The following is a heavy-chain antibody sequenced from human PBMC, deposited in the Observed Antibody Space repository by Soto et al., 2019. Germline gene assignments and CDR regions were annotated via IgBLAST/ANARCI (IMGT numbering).Heavy chain of an antibody. V-gene: IGHV3-33*01. J-gene: IGHJ4*02. CDR3: ATTGPY. CDR1: GFTFSSYG. Sequence: QVQLVESGGGVVQPGRSLRLSCAASGFTFSSYGMHWVRQAPGKGLEWVAVICFDGSNKFYADSVKGRFTISRDNSKNTVSLHMNSLGDEASAAYYCATTGPYWGQGTRVTVSS. CDR2: ICFDGSNK.